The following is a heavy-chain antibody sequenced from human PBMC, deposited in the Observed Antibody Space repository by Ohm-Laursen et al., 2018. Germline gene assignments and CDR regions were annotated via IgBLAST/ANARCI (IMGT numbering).Heavy chain of an antibody. Sequence: SLRLSCAASGFTFSDYYMSWIRQAPGKGLEWVSYISSSGSTIYYADSVKGRFTIPRDNSKSTLYLQLNTLRAEDTAIYYCTRDPESVGPAFANWGQGTPVTVSS. CDR3: TRDPESVGPAFAN. CDR1: GFTFSDYY. V-gene: IGHV3-11*01. CDR2: ISSSGSTI. D-gene: IGHD1-14*01. J-gene: IGHJ4*02.